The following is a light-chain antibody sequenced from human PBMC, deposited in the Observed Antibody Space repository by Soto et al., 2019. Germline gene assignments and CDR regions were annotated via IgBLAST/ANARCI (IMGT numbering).Light chain of an antibody. V-gene: IGKV3-15*01. CDR2: STS. Sequence: EIVMTQSPATLSVSPGEGATLSCRASQSINRDLAWYQQTPGQSPRLLIYSTSTRATGIPARFSGSGSGTEFTLSISSLQSEDFGIYYCQQYNKWPRAFGQGTKV. CDR3: QQYNKWPRA. CDR1: QSINRD. J-gene: IGKJ1*01.